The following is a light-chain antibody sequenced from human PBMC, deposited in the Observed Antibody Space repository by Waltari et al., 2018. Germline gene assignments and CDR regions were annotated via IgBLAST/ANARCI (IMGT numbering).Light chain of an antibody. CDR1: QNIHDN. Sequence: LMTQSPATLSVSQGERVTLSCRASQNIHDNLAWYQQQPGQAPRLLIYDASSSATDIPARCRGSGSGTEVSLTINSLQSEDLGIYYCQQYNKWHPLTFGGGTKVEIK. CDR3: QQYNKWHPLT. J-gene: IGKJ4*01. CDR2: DAS. V-gene: IGKV3-15*01.